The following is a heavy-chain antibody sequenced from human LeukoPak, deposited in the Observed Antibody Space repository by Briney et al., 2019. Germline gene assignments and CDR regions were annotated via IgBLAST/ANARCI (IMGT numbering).Heavy chain of an antibody. CDR3: AREPHLGYCSSTSCPSGSWFDP. Sequence: ASVKVSCKASGGTFSSYAISWVRQAPGQGLEWMGGILPIFGTANYAQKYQGRVTVTADESTSTAYMELSSLRSEDTAVYYCAREPHLGYCSSTSCPSGSWFDPWGQGTLVTVSS. V-gene: IGHV1-69*13. CDR2: ILPIFGTA. J-gene: IGHJ5*02. CDR1: GGTFSSYA. D-gene: IGHD2-2*01.